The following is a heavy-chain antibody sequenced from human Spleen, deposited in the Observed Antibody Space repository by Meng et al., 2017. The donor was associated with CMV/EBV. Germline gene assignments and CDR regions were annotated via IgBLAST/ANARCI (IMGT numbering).Heavy chain of an antibody. Sequence: GGSLRLSCAASGFTFSSYWMHWVRQAPGKGLVWVSRINSDGSSTSYADSVKGRFTISRDNAKNTLYLQMNSLRAEDTAVYYCARGRQWLNYYYGMDVWGQGTTVTVSS. V-gene: IGHV3-74*01. CDR3: ARGRQWLNYYYGMDV. D-gene: IGHD6-19*01. CDR1: GFTFSSYW. J-gene: IGHJ6*02. CDR2: INSDGSST.